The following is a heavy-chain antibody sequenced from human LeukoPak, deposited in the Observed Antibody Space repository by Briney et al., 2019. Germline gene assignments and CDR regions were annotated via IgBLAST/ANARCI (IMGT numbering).Heavy chain of an antibody. J-gene: IGHJ4*02. V-gene: IGHV1-24*01. Sequence: GASVKVSCKVSGYTLTELSKHWVRQAPGKGLEWMGGFDPEDGETIYAQKFQGRVTMTEDTSTDTAYMELSSLRSEDTAVYYCASPKGGFGVVILDHWGQGTLVTVSS. D-gene: IGHD3-3*01. CDR2: FDPEDGET. CDR3: ASPKGGFGVVILDH. CDR1: GYTLTELS.